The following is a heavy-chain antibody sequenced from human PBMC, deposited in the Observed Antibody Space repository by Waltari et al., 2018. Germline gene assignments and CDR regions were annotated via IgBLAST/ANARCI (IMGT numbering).Heavy chain of an antibody. J-gene: IGHJ3*02. CDR1: GFSFGTYE. V-gene: IGHV3-48*03. Sequence: EVQVVESGGGLVQPGGSLRLSCVASGFSFGTYEMNWVRQAPGKGLEGVAYITGSGRTIYYADSVKGRFTISRDSAKNSLYLQMNSLTVEDTAVYYCAREYTSSSGDAFDIWGQGTMVIVSS. CDR3: AREYTSSSGDAFDI. CDR2: ITGSGRTI. D-gene: IGHD6-6*01.